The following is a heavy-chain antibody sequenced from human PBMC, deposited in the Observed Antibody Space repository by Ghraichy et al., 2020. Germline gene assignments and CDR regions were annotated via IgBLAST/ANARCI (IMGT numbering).Heavy chain of an antibody. CDR2: INSDGSST. CDR3: ARVRGGYSYGEYYYYGMDV. J-gene: IGHJ6*02. V-gene: IGHV3-74*01. D-gene: IGHD5-18*01. Sequence: GGSLRLSCAASGFTFSSYWMHWVRQAPGKGLVWVSRINSDGSSTSYADSVKGRFTISRDNAKNTLYLQMNSLRAEDTAVYYCARVRGGYSYGEYYYYGMDVWGQGTTVTVSS. CDR1: GFTFSSYW.